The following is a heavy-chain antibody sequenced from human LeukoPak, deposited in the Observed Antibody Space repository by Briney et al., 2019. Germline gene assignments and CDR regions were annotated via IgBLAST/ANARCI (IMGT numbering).Heavy chain of an antibody. V-gene: IGHV3-73*01. CDR3: TRLSATS. CDR1: GFTFSGSA. CDR2: IRSKANSYAT. D-gene: IGHD3-10*01. J-gene: IGHJ4*02. Sequence: PGGSLELSCAASGFTFSGSAIHWVRQASGKGLEWIGRIRSKANSYATSYAASVKDRFTISRDDSKNTAYLQMNSLKTEDTAVYYCTRLSATSWGQGTLVTVSS.